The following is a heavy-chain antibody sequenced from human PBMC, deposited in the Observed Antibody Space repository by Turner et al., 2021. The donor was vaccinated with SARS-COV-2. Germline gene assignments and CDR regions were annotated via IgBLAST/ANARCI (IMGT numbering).Heavy chain of an antibody. CDR2: IKQDGSEK. D-gene: IGHD6-13*01. CDR1: GFPFSSYW. CDR3: ARVPSSSWYFDY. J-gene: IGHJ4*02. V-gene: IGHV3-7*01. Sequence: EVQLVASGGGVAQPGGSLRTACAASGFPFSSYWMSWVRQAPGKGLEWVANIKQDGSEKYYVDSVKGRFTISRDKAKNSVYLQMNSLRAEDAAVYYCARVPSSSWYFDYWGQGTLVTVSS.